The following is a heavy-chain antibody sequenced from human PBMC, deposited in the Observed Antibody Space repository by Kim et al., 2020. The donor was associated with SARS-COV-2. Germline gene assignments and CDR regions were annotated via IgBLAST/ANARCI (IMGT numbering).Heavy chain of an antibody. Sequence: GESLKISCKGSGYSFTSYWIGWVRQMPGKGLEWMGIIYPGDSDTRYSPSFQGQVTISADKSISTAYLQWSSLKASDTAMYYCARQTHSSGWYNWFDPWGQGTLVTVSS. CDR2: IYPGDSDT. D-gene: IGHD6-19*01. J-gene: IGHJ5*02. V-gene: IGHV5-51*01. CDR3: ARQTHSSGWYNWFDP. CDR1: GYSFTSYW.